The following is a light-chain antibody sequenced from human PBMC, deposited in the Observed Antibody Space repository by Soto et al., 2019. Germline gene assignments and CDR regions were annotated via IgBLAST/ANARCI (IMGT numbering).Light chain of an antibody. CDR3: QHYNSYLET. CDR1: EFISKW. V-gene: IGKV1-5*03. Sequence: DIQITQSPSTLSASVGDRVTITSRASEFISKWLAWYQQKPGTAPKLLIYQASSLESGVPSRFSGSGSGTEFTLTITSLQPDDFATYYCQHYNSYLETFCQGTKVEIK. J-gene: IGKJ1*01. CDR2: QAS.